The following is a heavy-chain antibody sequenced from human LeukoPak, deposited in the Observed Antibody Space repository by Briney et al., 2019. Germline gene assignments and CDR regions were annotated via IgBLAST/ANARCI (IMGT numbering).Heavy chain of an antibody. D-gene: IGHD1-14*01. Sequence: PMASVKVSCKTSGYTFSAFYMHWVRQAPGQGPEWMGWINPDSGGSEYGQKFQGRVTFTSDTSSTTIYMEVRSLKSDDTAVYYCARDMTGGIWARATSFDHWGQGTLVTVSS. CDR3: ARDMTGGIWARATSFDH. CDR1: GYTFSAFY. J-gene: IGHJ4*02. CDR2: INPDSGGS. V-gene: IGHV1-2*02.